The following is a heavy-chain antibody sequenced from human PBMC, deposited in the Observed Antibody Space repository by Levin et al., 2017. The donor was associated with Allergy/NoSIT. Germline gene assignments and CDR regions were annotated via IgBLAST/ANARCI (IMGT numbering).Heavy chain of an antibody. Sequence: ASVKVSCKASGYTFTSYDINWVRQATGQGLEWMGRMNPNSGNTGYAQKFQGRVTMTRNTSISTAYMELSSLRSEDTAVYYCARGVAAAGTESVDYWGQGTLVTVSS. CDR1: GYTFTSYD. CDR3: ARGVAAAGTESVDY. D-gene: IGHD6-13*01. CDR2: MNPNSGNT. V-gene: IGHV1-8*01. J-gene: IGHJ4*02.